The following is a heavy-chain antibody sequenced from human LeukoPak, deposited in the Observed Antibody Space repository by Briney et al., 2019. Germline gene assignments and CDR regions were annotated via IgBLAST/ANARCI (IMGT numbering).Heavy chain of an antibody. CDR2: IRYDGSHK. CDR3: ARHGSITMVRGRLRYYYMDV. J-gene: IGHJ6*03. V-gene: IGHV3-30*02. CDR1: GFTFSSYG. D-gene: IGHD3-10*01. Sequence: GGSLRLSCAASGFTFSSYGMHWVRQAPGKGLEWVAFIRYDGSHKYYVDSVKGRFTISRDNSKNTLYLQMNSLRAEDTAVYYCARHGSITMVRGRLRYYYMDVWGKGTTVTISS.